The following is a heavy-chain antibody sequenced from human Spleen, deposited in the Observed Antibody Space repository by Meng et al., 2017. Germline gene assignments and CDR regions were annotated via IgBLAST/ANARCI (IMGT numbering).Heavy chain of an antibody. Sequence: GGSLRLSCAVSGFTFSSNYMHWVRQTPGKGLVWVSRINPDGSSSNNADSVKGRFTVSRDNSKNTLYLQMNSLRAEDTAVYYCARDGFTMTTYYYYGMDVCGRAPTVTFSS. CDR2: INPDGSSS. J-gene: IGHJ6*01. D-gene: IGHD3-22*01. CDR3: ARDGFTMTTYYYYGMDV. CDR1: GFTFSSNY. V-gene: IGHV3-74*01.